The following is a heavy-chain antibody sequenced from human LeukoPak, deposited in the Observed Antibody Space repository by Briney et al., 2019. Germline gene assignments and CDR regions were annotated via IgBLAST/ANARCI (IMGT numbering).Heavy chain of an antibody. D-gene: IGHD2-8*01. Sequence: GGSLRLSCAASGFTFSSYGMHWVRQAPGKGLEWVAFTRYDGSNKYYADSVKGRFTISRDNSKNTLYLQMNSLRAEDTAVYYRAKDGYCTNGVCYGYFDYWGQGTLVTVSS. V-gene: IGHV3-30*02. CDR3: AKDGYCTNGVCYGYFDY. CDR1: GFTFSSYG. CDR2: TRYDGSNK. J-gene: IGHJ4*02.